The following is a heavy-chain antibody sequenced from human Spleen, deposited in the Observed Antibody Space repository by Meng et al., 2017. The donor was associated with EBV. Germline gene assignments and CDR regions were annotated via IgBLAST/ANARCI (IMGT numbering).Heavy chain of an antibody. Sequence: VQLVQSGGDLVKPGGSLRLSCAASGFIFSASYMSWIRQTPGKGLEWISYISNSGTTIKYADSVKGRFTISRDNAKNSLYLQMNSLRADDTAVYYCARGTGRWTFDYWGQGTLVTVSS. CDR2: ISNSGTTI. V-gene: IGHV3-11*01. J-gene: IGHJ4*02. CDR1: GFIFSASY. D-gene: IGHD3/OR15-3a*01. CDR3: ARGTGRWTFDY.